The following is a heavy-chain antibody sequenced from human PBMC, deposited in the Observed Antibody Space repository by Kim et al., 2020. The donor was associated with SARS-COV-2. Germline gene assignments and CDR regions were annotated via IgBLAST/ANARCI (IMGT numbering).Heavy chain of an antibody. J-gene: IGHJ4*02. CDR2: IYYDGST. CDR3: ARLHVRECDY. CDR1: GGSISSGSYY. V-gene: IGHV4-39*01. D-gene: IGHD6-6*01. Sequence: SETLSLTCTVSGGSISSGSYYWGWIRQPPGKGLEWIGSIYYDGSTYYNPSLKSRVTISVDTSKNQFSLKLSSVTAADTAVYYCARLHVRECDYWGQGTLAT.